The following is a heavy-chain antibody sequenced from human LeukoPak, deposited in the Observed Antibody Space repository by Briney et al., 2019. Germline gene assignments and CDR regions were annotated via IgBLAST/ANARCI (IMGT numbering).Heavy chain of an antibody. J-gene: IGHJ4*02. V-gene: IGHV3-23*01. CDR3: ARDGQAFNSNWDYFEY. Sequence: GFLRLSCVASGFTFDTFAMSWVRQAPGKGLEWVSGIGNTETYYSDSVKGRFTISRDNSKSTIYLHMSNLRAEDTALYYCARDGQAFNSNWDYFEYWGQGTPVTVSS. CDR2: IGNTET. CDR1: GFTFDTFA. D-gene: IGHD7-27*01.